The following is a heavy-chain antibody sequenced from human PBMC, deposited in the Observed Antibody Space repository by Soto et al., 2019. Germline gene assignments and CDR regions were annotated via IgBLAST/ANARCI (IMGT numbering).Heavy chain of an antibody. CDR3: ARGPPSGSDWFDP. D-gene: IGHD2-15*01. CDR1: GYSISSGYY. V-gene: IGHV4-38-2*01. J-gene: IGHJ5*02. Sequence: ETLSLSCAVSGYSISSGYYWCWIRQPPGKGLEWIGSIFHSGRTYYNPSLKSRVTISVDTSKNQFLLKVTSVTAADTAVYYCARGPPSGSDWFDPWGQGTLVTVSS. CDR2: IFHSGRT.